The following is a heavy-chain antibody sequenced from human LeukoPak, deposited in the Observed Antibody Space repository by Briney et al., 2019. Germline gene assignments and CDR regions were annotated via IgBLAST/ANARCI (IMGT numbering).Heavy chain of an antibody. D-gene: IGHD6-19*01. CDR3: TRSGSSGWYPGFDY. CDR1: GFTFEDYA. V-gene: IGHV3-49*04. CDR2: FRSKPYGGTT. Sequence: PGRSLRLSCTTSGFTFEDYAMSWVRQAPGKGLEWVGFFRSKPYGGTTEYAASVKGRFTISRDDSKSIAYLQMNSLKTEDTAACYCTRSGSSGWYPGFDYWGQGTLVTVSS. J-gene: IGHJ4*02.